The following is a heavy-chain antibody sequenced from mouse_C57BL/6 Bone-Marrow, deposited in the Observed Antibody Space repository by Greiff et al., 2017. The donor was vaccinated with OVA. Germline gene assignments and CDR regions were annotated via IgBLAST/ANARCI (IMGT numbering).Heavy chain of an antibody. CDR2: IDPSDSYT. CDR3: ARWGYYYGSFFDY. CDR1: GYTFTSYW. Sequence: QVQLQQPGAELVRPGTSVKLSCKASGYTFTSYWMHGVKQRPGQGLEWIGVIDPSDSYTNYNQKFKGKATLTVDTSSSTAYMQLSSLTSEDSAVYYCARWGYYYGSFFDYWGQGTTLTVSS. D-gene: IGHD1-1*01. V-gene: IGHV1-59*01. J-gene: IGHJ2*01.